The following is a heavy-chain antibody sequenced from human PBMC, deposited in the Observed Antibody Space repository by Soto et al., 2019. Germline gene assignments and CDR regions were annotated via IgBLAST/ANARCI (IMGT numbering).Heavy chain of an antibody. CDR1: GFTFSSYW. Sequence: GGSLRLSCAASGFTFSSYWMHWVRQAPGKGLVWVSRINSDGSSTSYADSVKGRFTISRDNAKNTLYLQMNSLRAEDTAVYYCARDFPLTSYYYYGMDVWGQGTTVTVSS. D-gene: IGHD4-17*01. J-gene: IGHJ6*02. CDR2: INSDGSST. CDR3: ARDFPLTSYYYYGMDV. V-gene: IGHV3-74*01.